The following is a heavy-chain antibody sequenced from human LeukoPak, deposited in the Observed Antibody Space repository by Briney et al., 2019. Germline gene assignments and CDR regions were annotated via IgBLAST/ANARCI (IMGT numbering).Heavy chain of an antibody. D-gene: IGHD4-11*01. V-gene: IGHV3-74*01. Sequence: GGSLRLSCAASGFTFSSYWMHWVRQAPGEGLVWVSRINSDGSSTSYADSVKGRFTISRDNAKNTLYLQMNSLRAENTAVYYCAKGGDYSNTFDYWGQGTLVTVSS. CDR3: AKGGDYSNTFDY. CDR1: GFTFSSYW. J-gene: IGHJ4*02. CDR2: INSDGSST.